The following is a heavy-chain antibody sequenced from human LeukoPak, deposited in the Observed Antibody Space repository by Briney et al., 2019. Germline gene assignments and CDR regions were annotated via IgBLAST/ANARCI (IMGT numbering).Heavy chain of an antibody. CDR1: GFTFSSYG. CDR3: AKDPIGYCSGGSCARGFQH. V-gene: IGHV3-30*02. CDR2: IRYDGSNK. Sequence: GRSLRLSCAASGFTFSSYGMHWVRQAPGKGLEWVAFIRYDGSNKYYADSVKGRFTISRDNSKNTLYLQMNSLRAEDTAVYYCAKDPIGYCSGGSCARGFQHWGQGTLVTVSS. J-gene: IGHJ1*01. D-gene: IGHD2-15*01.